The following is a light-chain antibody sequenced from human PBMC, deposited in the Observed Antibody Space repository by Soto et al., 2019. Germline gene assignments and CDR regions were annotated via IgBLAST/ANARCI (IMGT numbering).Light chain of an antibody. CDR2: AAS. CDR3: QQRSSAPWT. Sequence: DIQMTQSPSSLSASVGDRVTITCRASQSISSYLNWYQQKPGKAPKLLIYAASSLQSGVPSRFTGSGSGTVFTLTISSLQPEDFATFYCQQRSSAPWTFGQGTRVDIK. CDR1: QSISSY. V-gene: IGKV1-39*01. J-gene: IGKJ1*01.